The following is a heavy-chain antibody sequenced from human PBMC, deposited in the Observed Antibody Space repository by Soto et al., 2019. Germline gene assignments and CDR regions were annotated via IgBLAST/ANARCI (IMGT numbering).Heavy chain of an antibody. Sequence: EVQLVESGGGLVQPGGSLRLSCAASGFTFSDYYMDWVRQGPGKGLEWVGRTKNKANSYSTEYAAAVKGRFTISRDVSKNSLYLHMNSLKTEDTAVYYCTREMYYGIPPYSYDMNVWCQGTTVTVSS. D-gene: IGHD3-9*01. CDR3: TREMYYGIPPYSYDMNV. V-gene: IGHV3-72*01. J-gene: IGHJ6*02. CDR2: TKNKANSYST. CDR1: GFTFSDYY.